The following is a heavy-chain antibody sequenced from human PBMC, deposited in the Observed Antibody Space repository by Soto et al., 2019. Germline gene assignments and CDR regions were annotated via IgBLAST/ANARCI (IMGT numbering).Heavy chain of an antibody. CDR2: ISGSGGST. D-gene: IGHD3-10*01. J-gene: IGHJ4*02. CDR3: AKRLLWFGFDY. V-gene: IGHV3-23*01. Sequence: LRLSCAASGFSFRSYPMSWVRQAPWKGLEWVSAISGSGGSTYYADSVKGRFTISRDNSKNTLYLQTNSLRAEDTAVYYCAKRLLWFGFDYWGQGTLVTVSS. CDR1: GFSFRSYP.